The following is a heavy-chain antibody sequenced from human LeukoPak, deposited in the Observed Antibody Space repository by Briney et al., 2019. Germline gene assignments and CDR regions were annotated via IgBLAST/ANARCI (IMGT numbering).Heavy chain of an antibody. CDR1: GGSFSGYY. D-gene: IGHD1-26*01. J-gene: IGHJ4*02. V-gene: IGHV4-34*01. CDR3: ARARSFIVGATIDY. Sequence: SETLSLTCAVYGGSFSGYYWSWIRQPPGKGLEWIGEINHSGSTNYNPSLKSRVTISVDTSKNQFSLKLSSVTAADTAVYYCARARSFIVGATIDYWGQGTLVTVSS. CDR2: INHSGST.